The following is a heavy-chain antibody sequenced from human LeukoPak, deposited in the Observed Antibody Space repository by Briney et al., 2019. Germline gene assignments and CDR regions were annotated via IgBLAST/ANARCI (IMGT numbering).Heavy chain of an antibody. D-gene: IGHD2-21*02. J-gene: IGHJ5*02. V-gene: IGHV4-31*11. CDR2: IHHSGST. Sequence: SQTLSLTCAVSGGSISSSGYFWSWIRQPPGKGLEWIPYIHHSGSTSYNPSLKGRLSISVGTSNNQFSLRLSSVTAADTAMYYCAGLYCDGGCGEGEHWFAPWGQGTLVTVSS. CDR3: AGLYCDGGCGEGEHWFAP. CDR1: GGSISSSGYF.